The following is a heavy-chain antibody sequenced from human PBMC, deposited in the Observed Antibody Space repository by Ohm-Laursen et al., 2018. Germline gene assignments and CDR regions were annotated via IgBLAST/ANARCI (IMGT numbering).Heavy chain of an antibody. CDR3: ARVLPQAQFSLDY. CDR1: GFTFSSYS. CDR2: ISSSSSYI. D-gene: IGHD2/OR15-2a*01. J-gene: IGHJ4*02. V-gene: IGHV3-21*04. Sequence: GSLRLSCAASGFTFSSYSMNWVRQAPGKGLEWVSSISSSSSYIYYADSVKGRFTISRDNAKNSLYLQMNSLRAEDTAVYYCARVLPQAQFSLDYWGQGTLVTVSS.